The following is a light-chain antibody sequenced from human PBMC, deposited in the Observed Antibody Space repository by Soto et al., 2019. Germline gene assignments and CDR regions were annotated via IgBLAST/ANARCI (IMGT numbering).Light chain of an antibody. Sequence: VELPQSPATLSLSPGERATLSCRASQSVSSSLAWYQQKHGQAPRLLISDTSNRATGIPARFSGSGSGTDFTLTISSLEPEDFAVYYCQQRSDWRITFGQGTRLENK. CDR1: QSVSSS. J-gene: IGKJ5*01. CDR2: DTS. CDR3: QQRSDWRIT. V-gene: IGKV3-11*01.